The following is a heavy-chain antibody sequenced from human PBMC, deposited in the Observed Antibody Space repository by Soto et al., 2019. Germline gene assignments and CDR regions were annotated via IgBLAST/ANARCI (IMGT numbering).Heavy chain of an antibody. D-gene: IGHD6-13*01. CDR2: INYSGST. V-gene: IGHV4-34*01. Sequence: PSETLSLTCAVYGGSFSGYYWSWIRQPPGKGLEWIGDINYSGSTNYNPSLKSRVTISVDTSKNQFSLKLSSVTAADTAVYYCGVSLIAAAGTFYYYGMDVWGQGTTVTVSS. CDR3: GVSLIAAAGTFYYYGMDV. J-gene: IGHJ6*02. CDR1: GGSFSGYY.